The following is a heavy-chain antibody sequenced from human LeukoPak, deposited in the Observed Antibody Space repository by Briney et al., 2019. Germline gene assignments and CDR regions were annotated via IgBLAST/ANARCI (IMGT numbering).Heavy chain of an antibody. J-gene: IGHJ5*02. D-gene: IGHD2-15*01. CDR1: GGTFSGYA. CDR2: IIPIFGTA. Sequence: GASVKVSCKASGGTFSGYAISWVRQAPGQGLEWMGGIIPIFGTANYAQKFQGRVTITADKSTSTAYMELSSLRSEDTAVYYCARARYCSGGSCYRVNWFDPWGQGTLVTVSS. V-gene: IGHV1-69*06. CDR3: ARARYCSGGSCYRVNWFDP.